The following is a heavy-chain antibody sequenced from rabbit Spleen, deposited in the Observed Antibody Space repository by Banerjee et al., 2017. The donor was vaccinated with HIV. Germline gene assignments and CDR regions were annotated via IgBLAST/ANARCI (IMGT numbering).Heavy chain of an antibody. D-gene: IGHD8-1*01. J-gene: IGHJ6*01. V-gene: IGHV1S40*01. Sequence: QSLEESGGGLVQPEGSLTLTCTASGFSFSSGYDMSWVRQAPGKGLEWIGFIYTGNGKNYYASWAKGRFTISRTWSTTVTLQMTSLTAADTATYFCARDTGSSFSSYGMDLWGPGTLVTVS. CDR1: GFSFSSGYD. CDR2: IYTGNGKN. CDR3: ARDTGSSFSSYGMDL.